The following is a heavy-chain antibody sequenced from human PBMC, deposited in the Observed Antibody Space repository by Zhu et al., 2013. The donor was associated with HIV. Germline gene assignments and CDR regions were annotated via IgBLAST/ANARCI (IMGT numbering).Heavy chain of an antibody. CDR3: ARVGNDYGDYNLSLDYFDY. CDR2: IYHSGST. Sequence: QVQLQESGPGLVKPSGTLSLTCAVSGGSISSSNWWSWVRQPPGKGLEWIGEIYHSGSTNYNPSLKSRVTISVDKSKNQFSLKLSSVTAADTAVYYCARVGNDYGDYNLSLDYFDYWGQGTLGHRLL. V-gene: IGHV4-4*02. J-gene: IGHJ4*02. CDR1: GGSISSSNW. D-gene: IGHD4-17*01.